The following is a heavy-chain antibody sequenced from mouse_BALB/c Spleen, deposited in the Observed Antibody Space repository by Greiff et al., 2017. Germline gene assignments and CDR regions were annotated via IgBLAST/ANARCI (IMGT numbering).Heavy chain of an antibody. Sequence: DVKLQESGPGLVKPSQSLSLTCTVTGYSIPSDYAWNWIRQFPGNKLEWMGYISYSGSTSYNPSLKSRISITRDTSKNQFFLQLNSVTTEDTATYYCPIYYGYDGYAMDYWGQGTSVTVSS. V-gene: IGHV3-2*02. CDR1: GYSIPSDYA. J-gene: IGHJ4*01. CDR3: PIYYGYDGYAMDY. CDR2: ISYSGST. D-gene: IGHD2-2*01.